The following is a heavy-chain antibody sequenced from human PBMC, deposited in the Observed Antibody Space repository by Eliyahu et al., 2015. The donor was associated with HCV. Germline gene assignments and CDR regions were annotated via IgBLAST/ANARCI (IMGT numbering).Heavy chain of an antibody. CDR1: GGSISSSSYY. V-gene: IGHV4-39*01. D-gene: IGHD3-9*01. J-gene: IGHJ4*02. CDR2: IYDSESA. Sequence: QLHLQESGPGLVKPSETLSLTCTVSGGSISSSSYYWGWIRQPPGKGLEWIGNIYDSESAYYNPSLKSRVTISEDTSKNQFSLKMSSVTAADTAVYYCARQRRAYGVLTGYYNDLDYWGQGTLVTVSS. CDR3: ARQRRAYGVLTGYYNDLDY.